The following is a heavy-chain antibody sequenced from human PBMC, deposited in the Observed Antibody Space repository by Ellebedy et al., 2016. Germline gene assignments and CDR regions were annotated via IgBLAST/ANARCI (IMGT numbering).Heavy chain of an antibody. V-gene: IGHV3-30-3*01. CDR2: ISYDGSNK. CDR3: ARAPDGIRMMD. D-gene: IGHD1-14*01. Sequence: GESLKISCAASGFTFSSYAMHWVRQAPGKGLEWVAVISYDGSNKYYADSVKGRFTISRDNSKNTLYLQMNSLRAEDTAVYYCARAPDGIRMMDWGQGTLVTVSS. CDR1: GFTFSSYA. J-gene: IGHJ4*02.